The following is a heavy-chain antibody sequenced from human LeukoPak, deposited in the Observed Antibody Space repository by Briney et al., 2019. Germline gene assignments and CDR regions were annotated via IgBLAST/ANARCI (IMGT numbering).Heavy chain of an antibody. CDR2: INHSGST. Sequence: SETLSLTCAVYGGSFSGYYWSWIRQPPGKGMEWIGEINHSGSTNYNPSLKSRVTISVDTSKNQFSLKLSSVTAADTAVYYCAKDRRTGDRSRDWFDPWGQGTLVTVSS. CDR3: AKDRRTGDRSRDWFDP. V-gene: IGHV4-34*01. J-gene: IGHJ5*02. CDR1: GGSFSGYY. D-gene: IGHD7-27*01.